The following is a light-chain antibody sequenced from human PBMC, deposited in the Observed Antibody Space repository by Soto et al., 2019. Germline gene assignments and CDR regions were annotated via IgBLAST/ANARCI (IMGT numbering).Light chain of an antibody. Sequence: ALAQPRSVSGSPGQSVTISCTGTSSDVGAYNYVSWYQQHPGKAPKLMTYDVSKRPSGVPDRFSGSKSGNTASLTISGLQAEDEADYYCCSYADNYSYVFGTGTKVTVL. CDR1: SSDVGAYNY. CDR3: CSYADNYSYV. J-gene: IGLJ1*01. V-gene: IGLV2-11*01. CDR2: DVS.